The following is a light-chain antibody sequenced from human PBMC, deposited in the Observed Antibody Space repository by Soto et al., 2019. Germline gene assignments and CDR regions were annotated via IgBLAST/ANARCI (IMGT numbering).Light chain of an antibody. Sequence: EIVMTQSPATLSVSPGERATLSCRASQSVSSNLAWYQQKPGQAPRLLIYGASSRATGIPDNFSGSGSGTDFTLTISRLEPGDFAVYYCHQYGSSPWTFGQGTKVDIK. CDR2: GAS. CDR1: QSVSSN. J-gene: IGKJ1*01. V-gene: IGKV3-20*01. CDR3: HQYGSSPWT.